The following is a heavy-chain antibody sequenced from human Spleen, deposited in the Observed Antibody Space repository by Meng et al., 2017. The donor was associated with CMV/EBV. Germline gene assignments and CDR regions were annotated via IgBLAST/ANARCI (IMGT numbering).Heavy chain of an antibody. CDR2: IYYSGST. CDR1: SFSSYA. CDR3: ASEGPGGWYTRIDQ. D-gene: IGHD6-19*01. J-gene: IGHJ4*02. V-gene: IGHV4-39*07. Sequence: SFSSYAMTWVRQPPGKGLEWIGNIYYSGSTYYNPSLKSRVTISIDRSKNQFSLKLTSVTAADTAVYYCASEGPGGWYTRIDQWGQGTLVTVSS.